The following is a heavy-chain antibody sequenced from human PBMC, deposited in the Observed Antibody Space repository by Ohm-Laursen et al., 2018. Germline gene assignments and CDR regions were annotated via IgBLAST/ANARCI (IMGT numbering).Heavy chain of an antibody. J-gene: IGHJ3*02. CDR1: GFTFSSYA. CDR2: ISGSGGST. CDR3: FSYYDFWSGYYTADAFDI. D-gene: IGHD3-3*01. V-gene: IGHV3-23*01. Sequence: SLRLSCAASGFTFSSYAMSWVRQAPGKGLEWVSAISGSGGSTYYADSVKGRFTISRDNSKNTLYLQMNSLRAEDTAVYYCFSYYDFWSGYYTADAFDIWGQGTMVTVSS.